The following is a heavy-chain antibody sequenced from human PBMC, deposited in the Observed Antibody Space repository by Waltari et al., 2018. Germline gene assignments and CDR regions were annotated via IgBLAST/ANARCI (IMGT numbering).Heavy chain of an antibody. CDR3: ARDEKKGDGYNFDY. V-gene: IGHV4-61*01. J-gene: IGHJ4*02. D-gene: IGHD5-12*01. Sequence: QVQLQESGPGLVKPSETLSLTCTVSGGSVSSSSYFWNWIRQPPAKGLEWIGNIYNSGGTNYSPSLKSRVTISVDTSKNQFSLKLNSVTAADTAVYYCARDEKKGDGYNFDYWGQGTLVTVSS. CDR2: IYNSGGT. CDR1: GGSVSSSSYF.